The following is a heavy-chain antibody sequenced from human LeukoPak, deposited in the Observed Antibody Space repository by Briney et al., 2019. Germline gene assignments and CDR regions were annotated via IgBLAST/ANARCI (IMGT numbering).Heavy chain of an antibody. D-gene: IGHD6-6*01. J-gene: IGHJ1*01. CDR1: GFTFSSHT. CDR2: IGGSGDST. CDR3: AKDPLEQLSTIYFQN. V-gene: IGHV3-23*01. Sequence: GGSLRLSCAASGFTFSSHTMSWVRQAPGKGLEWVSAIGGSGDSTYYADSVKGRFTISRDNSQNTLYLQMNSLRAEDTAVYYCAKDPLEQLSTIYFQNWGQGTPVTVSS.